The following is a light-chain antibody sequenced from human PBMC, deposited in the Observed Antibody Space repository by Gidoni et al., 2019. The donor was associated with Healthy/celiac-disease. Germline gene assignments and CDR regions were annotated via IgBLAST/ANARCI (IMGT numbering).Light chain of an antibody. V-gene: IGLV2-14*01. CDR2: DVS. CDR1: SSNVGGYNY. CDR3: SSSTSSSTFVV. Sequence: QTALTQPASVDGSTGQAITISCTGTSSNVGGYNYVSWYQQHPGTPPQLIIYDVSNRPSGVSNRFSGSKSGNTASLTISGLQSEDEADYSCSSSTSSSTFVVFGGGTKLSVL. J-gene: IGLJ2*01.